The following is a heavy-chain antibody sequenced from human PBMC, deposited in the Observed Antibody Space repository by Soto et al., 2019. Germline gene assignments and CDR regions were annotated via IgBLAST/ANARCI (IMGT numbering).Heavy chain of an antibody. D-gene: IGHD6-19*01. V-gene: IGHV3-74*01. CDR1: GFTFSNHW. CDR2: INSDGTST. J-gene: IGHJ4*02. Sequence: GGSMRLSCAVSGFTFSNHWMHWVCQAPGKGLVWVSRINSDGTSTFYADSVRGRFTISRDNAKNTLYLEMSSLRAEDTAVYYCVDGMSGWPYWGQGALVTVSS. CDR3: VDGMSGWPY.